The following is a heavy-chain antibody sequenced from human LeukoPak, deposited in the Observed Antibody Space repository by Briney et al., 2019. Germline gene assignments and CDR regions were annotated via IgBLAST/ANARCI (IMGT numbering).Heavy chain of an antibody. D-gene: IGHD4-11*01. CDR3: ARAASPYSNYDGFYYYYYMDV. V-gene: IGHV1-18*01. CDR2: ISAYNGNT. CDR1: GYTFTSYG. J-gene: IGHJ6*03. Sequence: GASVKVSCKASGYTFTSYGISWVRQAPGQGLEWMGWISAYNGNTNYAQKLQGRVTMTTDTSTSTAYMELRSLRSDDTAVYYCARAASPYSNYDGFYYYYYMDVWGKGTTVTVSS.